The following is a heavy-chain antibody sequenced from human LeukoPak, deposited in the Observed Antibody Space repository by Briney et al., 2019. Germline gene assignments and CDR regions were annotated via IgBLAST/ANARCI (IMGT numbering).Heavy chain of an antibody. V-gene: IGHV1-2*02. CDR2: INPNSGGT. CDR1: GYTFTGYY. Sequence: ASVKVSCKASGYTFTGYYMHWVRQAPGQGLEWMGWINPNSGGTNYAQKFRGRVTMTRDTSISTAYMELSRLRSDDTAVYYCARGPETKSRTYYDFWSGHHDYYYYYMDVWGKGTTVTVSS. CDR3: ARGPETKSRTYYDFWSGHHDYYYYYMDV. D-gene: IGHD3-3*01. J-gene: IGHJ6*03.